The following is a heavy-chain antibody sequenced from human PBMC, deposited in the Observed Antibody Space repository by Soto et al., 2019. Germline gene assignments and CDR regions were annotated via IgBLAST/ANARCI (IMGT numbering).Heavy chain of an antibody. V-gene: IGHV5-10-1*01. Sequence: GESLKISCKGSGYSFAVYWITWVRQKPGKGLEWMGRIDPSDSQTYYSPSFRGHVTISATKSISTAYLQWSSLKASDTAMYYCARHNPSGDYSFDYWGQGTLVTVS. D-gene: IGHD4-17*01. J-gene: IGHJ4*02. CDR1: GYSFAVYW. CDR3: ARHNPSGDYSFDY. CDR2: IDPSDSQT.